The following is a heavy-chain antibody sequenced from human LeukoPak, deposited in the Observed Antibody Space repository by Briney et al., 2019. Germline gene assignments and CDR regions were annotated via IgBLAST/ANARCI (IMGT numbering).Heavy chain of an antibody. CDR1: GFTFSSYW. Sequence: GGSLRLSCAASGFTFSSYWMHWVRQAPGKGLVWVSRINNDGSSTSYADSVKGRFTISRDNAKNTLYLQMNSLRAEDTAVYYCARGGYDYGDYGGNWFDPWGQGTLVTVFS. V-gene: IGHV3-74*01. CDR3: ARGGYDYGDYGGNWFDP. J-gene: IGHJ5*02. CDR2: INNDGSST. D-gene: IGHD4-17*01.